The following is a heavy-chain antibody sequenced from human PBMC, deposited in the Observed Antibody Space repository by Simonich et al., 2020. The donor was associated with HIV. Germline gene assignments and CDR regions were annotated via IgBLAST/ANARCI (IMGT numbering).Heavy chain of an antibody. CDR3: ARQPRIAAAGGGWFDP. J-gene: IGHJ5*02. V-gene: IGHV4-59*01. Sequence: QVQLQESDPGLVKPSETLSLTCTVSGGSFSTYYWSWIRQPPGKGLEWIGYIYYSETTNYTPSLKSRVTISVDTSKKQLSLKLSSVTAADTAVYYCARQPRIAAAGGGWFDPWGQGTLVTVSS. D-gene: IGHD6-13*01. CDR1: GGSFSTYY. CDR2: IYYSETT.